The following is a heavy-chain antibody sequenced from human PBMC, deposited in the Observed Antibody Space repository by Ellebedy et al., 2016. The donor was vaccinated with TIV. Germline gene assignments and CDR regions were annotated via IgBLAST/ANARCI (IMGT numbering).Heavy chain of an antibody. Sequence: ASVKVSCKASGYTFTSYYMHWVRQAPGQGLEWMGIINPSGGSTSYAQKFQGRVTMTRDTSTSTVYMELSSLRSEDTAVYYCARVRYCSGGSCYLDYYYYGMDVWGQGTTVTVSS. CDR2: INPSGGST. V-gene: IGHV1-46*01. D-gene: IGHD2-15*01. CDR1: GYTFTSYY. J-gene: IGHJ6*02. CDR3: ARVRYCSGGSCYLDYYYYGMDV.